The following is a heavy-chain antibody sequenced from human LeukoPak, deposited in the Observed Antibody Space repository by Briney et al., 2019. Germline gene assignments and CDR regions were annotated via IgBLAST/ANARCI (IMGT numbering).Heavy chain of an antibody. Sequence: GGSLRLSCAASGLTFSSYGMHWVRQAPGKGLEWVAFIRYDGSNKYYADSVRGRFTISRDNSKNTLSLQMNSLRAEDTAVYYCAKRRLHGGYFDYWGQGTLVTVSS. CDR3: AKRRLHGGYFDY. CDR1: GLTFSSYG. D-gene: IGHD3-16*01. CDR2: IRYDGSNK. V-gene: IGHV3-30*02. J-gene: IGHJ4*02.